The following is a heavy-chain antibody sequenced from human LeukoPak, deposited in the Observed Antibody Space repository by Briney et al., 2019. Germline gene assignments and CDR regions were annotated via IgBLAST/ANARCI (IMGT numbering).Heavy chain of an antibody. D-gene: IGHD6-19*01. CDR1: GFTFDDYA. Sequence: PGRSLRLSCAASGFTFDDYAMRWGRQAPGKGLEWVSGISWNSGSIGYADSVKGRFTISRDNAKNSLYLQMNSLRAEDTALYYCAKVRQWLVQDDDFDIWGQGTMVTVSS. V-gene: IGHV3-9*01. CDR3: AKVRQWLVQDDDFDI. J-gene: IGHJ3*02. CDR2: ISWNSGSI.